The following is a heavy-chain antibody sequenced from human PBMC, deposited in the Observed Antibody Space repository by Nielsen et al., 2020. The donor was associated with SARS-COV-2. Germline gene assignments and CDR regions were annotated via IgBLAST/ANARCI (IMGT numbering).Heavy chain of an antibody. D-gene: IGHD4-23*01. CDR1: GFTFSSYA. CDR2: ISSNGGST. V-gene: IGHV3-64*01. Sequence: GESLKISCAASGFTFSSYAMHWVRQAPGKGLEYVSAISSNGGSTYYANSVKGRFTISRDNAKNSLYLQMNSLRAEDTAVYYCARDFYGGFDPPSYGDAFDIWGQGTMVTVSS. CDR3: ARDFYGGFDPPSYGDAFDI. J-gene: IGHJ3*02.